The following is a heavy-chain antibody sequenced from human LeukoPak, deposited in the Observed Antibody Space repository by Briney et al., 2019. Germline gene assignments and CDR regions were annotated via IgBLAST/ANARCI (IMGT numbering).Heavy chain of an antibody. V-gene: IGHV3-30*03. CDR2: ISYDGSKT. Sequence: GGSLRLSCVASGFTFSRFGIHWVRQAPGKGLQWVALISYDGSKTYYAASVKDRFTISRDNSKNTLYLQMNSLRTDDTAVYYCARDSQRWSLENFYAMDVWGQGTTVSVSS. J-gene: IGHJ6*02. CDR1: GFTFSRFG. D-gene: IGHD1-1*01. CDR3: ARDSQRWSLENFYAMDV.